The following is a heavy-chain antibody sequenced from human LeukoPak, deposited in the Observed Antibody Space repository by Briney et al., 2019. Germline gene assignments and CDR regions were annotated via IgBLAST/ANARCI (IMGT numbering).Heavy chain of an antibody. CDR2: INPNSGGT. J-gene: IGHJ1*01. D-gene: IGHD3-22*01. Sequence: GASVTVSCTASGYAFTVYYMHWVRQAPGQGEERMGWINPNSGGTNYAQKFQGRVTMTRHTSISTVYMDLSRLRSDDTAVYYCARDSGGGYYYDSSGYYAEYFQHWGQGTLVTVSS. V-gene: IGHV1-2*02. CDR3: ARDSGGGYYYDSSGYYAEYFQH. CDR1: GYAFTVYY.